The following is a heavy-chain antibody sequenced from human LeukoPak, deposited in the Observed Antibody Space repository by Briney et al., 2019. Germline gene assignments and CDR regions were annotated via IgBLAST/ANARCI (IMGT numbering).Heavy chain of an antibody. Sequence: PSETLSLTCSVSGGSINSYWWSWIRQPAGKGLEFIGRIYTTGMTNYNPSLKSRVTISVDTSKNQFSLKLSSVTAADTAVYYCARETGDTAMVTGTFDYWGQGTLVTVSS. CDR1: GGSINSYW. CDR2: IYTTGMT. J-gene: IGHJ4*02. V-gene: IGHV4-4*07. D-gene: IGHD5-18*01. CDR3: ARETGDTAMVTGTFDY.